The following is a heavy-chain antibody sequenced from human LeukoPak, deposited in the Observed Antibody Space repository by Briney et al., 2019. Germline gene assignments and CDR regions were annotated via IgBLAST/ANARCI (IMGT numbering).Heavy chain of an antibody. CDR3: AELGITMIGGV. CDR2: ISSSGSTI. D-gene: IGHD3-10*02. Sequence: RPGGSLRLSCAASGFTFGNYGMSWVRQAPGKGLEWVSYISSSGSTIYYADSVKGRFTISRDNAKNSLYLQMNSLRAEDTAVYYCAELGITMIGGVWGKGTTVTISS. J-gene: IGHJ6*04. CDR1: GFTFGNYG. V-gene: IGHV3-48*03.